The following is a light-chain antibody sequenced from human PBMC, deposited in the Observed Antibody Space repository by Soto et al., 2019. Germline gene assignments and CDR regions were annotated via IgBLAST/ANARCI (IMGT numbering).Light chain of an antibody. J-gene: IGLJ2*01. CDR1: SGHRSYA. Sequence: QSVLTQSPSASASLGASVKLTCTLSSGHRSYAIAWHQPQPETGPRFLMKLNSDGSHTKGAGIPDRFSGSSSGAERYLTISSLQSEDEADYYCQTWGTGIHVIFGGGTKLTVL. CDR3: QTWGTGIHVI. V-gene: IGLV4-69*01. CDR2: LNSDGSH.